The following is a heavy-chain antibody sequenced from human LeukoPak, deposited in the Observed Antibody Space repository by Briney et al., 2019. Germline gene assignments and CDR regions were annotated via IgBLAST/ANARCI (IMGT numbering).Heavy chain of an antibody. CDR3: ARDRKAAGTARKDY. D-gene: IGHD6-13*01. J-gene: IGHJ4*02. V-gene: IGHV3-53*01. CDR2: IYSGGST. CDR1: GFTVSSNY. Sequence: PGGSLRLSCAASGFTVSSNYMSWVRQAPGKGLEWVSVIYSGGSTYYADSVKGRFTIPRDNSKNTLYLQMNSLRAEDTAVYYCARDRKAAGTARKDYWGQGTLVTVSS.